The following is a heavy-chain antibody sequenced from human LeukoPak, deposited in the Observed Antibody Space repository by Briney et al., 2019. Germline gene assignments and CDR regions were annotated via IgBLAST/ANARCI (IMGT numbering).Heavy chain of an antibody. J-gene: IGHJ5*02. CDR1: GGTFSSYA. CDR3: ARDRYPAYYDFWSGYSGFDP. V-gene: IGHV1-69*13. Sequence: GASVKVSCKASGGTFSSYAISWVRQAPGQGLEWMGGIIPIFGTANYAQKFQGRVTITADESTSTAYMELSSLRSEDTAVYYCARDRYPAYYDFWSGYSGFDPWGQGTLVTVSS. CDR2: IIPIFGTA. D-gene: IGHD3-3*01.